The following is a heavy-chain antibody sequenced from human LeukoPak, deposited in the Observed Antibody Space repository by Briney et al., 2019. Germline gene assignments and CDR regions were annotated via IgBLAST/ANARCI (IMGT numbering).Heavy chain of an antibody. V-gene: IGHV3-11*01. J-gene: IGHJ4*02. CDR1: GFTFSDYY. D-gene: IGHD1-26*01. CDR3: TTAYSGSSRLDDY. CDR2: ISSSGSTI. Sequence: GGSLRLSCAASGFTFSDYYMSWIRQAPGKGLEWVSYISSSGSTIYYADSVKGRFTISRDNAKNSLYLQMNSLRAEDTAVYYCTTAYSGSSRLDDYWGQGTLVAVSS.